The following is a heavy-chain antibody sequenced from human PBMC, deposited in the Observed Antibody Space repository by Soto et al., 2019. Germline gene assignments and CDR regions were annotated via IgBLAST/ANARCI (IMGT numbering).Heavy chain of an antibody. J-gene: IGHJ6*02. V-gene: IGHV1-18*01. CDR3: AREGPRTYYYYYGMDI. Sequence: GASVKVSCKASGGTFSSYTISWVRQAPGQGLEWMGRISGYNGNTNYEQKFQDRVTMTTDTSTNTAYMELRSLRSDDTAVYYCAREGPRTYYYYYGMDIWGQGTTVNVSS. CDR1: GGTFSSYT. CDR2: ISGYNGNT.